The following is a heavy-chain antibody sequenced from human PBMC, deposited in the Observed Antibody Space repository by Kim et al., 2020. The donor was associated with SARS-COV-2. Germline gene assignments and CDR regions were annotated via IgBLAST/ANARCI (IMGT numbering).Heavy chain of an antibody. CDR2: INHSGST. V-gene: IGHV4-34*01. Sequence: SETLSLTCAVYGGSFSGYYWSWIRQPPGKGLEWIGEINHSGSTNYNPSLKSRVTISVDTSKNQFSLKLSSVTAADTAVYYCARVDGDYGTRYGMDVWGQGTTVTVSS. CDR3: ARVDGDYGTRYGMDV. J-gene: IGHJ6*02. D-gene: IGHD4-17*01. CDR1: GGSFSGYY.